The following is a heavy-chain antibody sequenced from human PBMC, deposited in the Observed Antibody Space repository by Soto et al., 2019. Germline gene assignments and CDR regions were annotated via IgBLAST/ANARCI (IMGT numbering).Heavy chain of an antibody. Sequence: EVQLVESGGDSVQPGGSLRLSCAASGFTFSTYWMHWVRQAPGEGLVWVSRIKGDGSSTSSADSVEGRFTISRDNAKNTVYLHMNSLRADDKAVYYCARGAFHNYYVDSWGQGTLVTVSS. D-gene: IGHD3-3*02. CDR2: IKGDGSST. CDR1: GFTFSTYW. CDR3: ARGAFHNYYVDS. V-gene: IGHV3-74*01. J-gene: IGHJ4*02.